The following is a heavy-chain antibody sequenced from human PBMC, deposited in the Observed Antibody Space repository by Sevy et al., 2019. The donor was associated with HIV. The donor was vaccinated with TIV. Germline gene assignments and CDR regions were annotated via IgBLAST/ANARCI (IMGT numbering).Heavy chain of an antibody. CDR2: ISYDGSNK. J-gene: IGHJ4*02. V-gene: IGHV3-30*04. CDR3: ARDQGAVVIVAATLFEY. D-gene: IGHD2-15*01. CDR1: GFTFSSYA. Sequence: GGSLRLSCAASGFTFSSYAMHWVPQAPGKGLEWVAVISYDGSNKYYADSVKGRFTISRDNSKNTLYLEMNSLRTEDTAVYYCARDQGAVVIVAATLFEYWGQGTLVTVSS.